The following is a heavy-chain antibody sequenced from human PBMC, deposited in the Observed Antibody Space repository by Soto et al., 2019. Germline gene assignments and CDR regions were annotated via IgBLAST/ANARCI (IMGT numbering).Heavy chain of an antibody. CDR2: MYHSGTF. D-gene: IGHD3-10*01. J-gene: IGHJ5*02. V-gene: IGHV4-30-2*01. Sequence: SETLSLTCAVSGGSIGGVGYSWSWIRQPPGGGLEWIGYMYHSGTFLKSPSLKTRLTMSLDMSKNQFSLTLNSTTAADTAVYYCARAPFYSGSGNYNNLMFDAWGQG. CDR1: GGSIGGVGYS. CDR3: ARAPFYSGSGNYNNLMFDA.